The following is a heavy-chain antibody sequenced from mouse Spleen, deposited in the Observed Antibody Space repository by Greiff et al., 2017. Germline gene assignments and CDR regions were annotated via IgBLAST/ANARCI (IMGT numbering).Heavy chain of an antibody. Sequence: VMLVESGAELARPGASVKMSCKASGYTFTSYTMHWVKQRPGQGLEWIGYINPSSGYTNYNQKFKDKATLTADKSSSTAYMQLSSLTSEDSAVYYCARYPIYYDYDVSMDYWGQGTSVTVSS. V-gene: IGHV1-4*01. CDR1: GYTFTSYT. CDR2: INPSSGYT. CDR3: ARYPIYYDYDVSMDY. D-gene: IGHD2-4*01. J-gene: IGHJ4*01.